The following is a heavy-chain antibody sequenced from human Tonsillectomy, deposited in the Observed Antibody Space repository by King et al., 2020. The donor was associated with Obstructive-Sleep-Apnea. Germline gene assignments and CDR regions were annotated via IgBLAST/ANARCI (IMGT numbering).Heavy chain of an antibody. V-gene: IGHV2-5*02. CDR2: IYWDDDK. D-gene: IGHD3-22*01. CDR1: GFSLSTSGVG. CDR3: AHRPILYYYDSSGYYRGRNNWFDP. J-gene: IGHJ5*02. Sequence: QITLKESGPTRVKPTQTLTLTCTFSGFSLSTSGVGVGWIRQPPGKALEWLALIYWDDDKRYSPSLKSRLTITKDTSKNQVVLPMTNMDPVDTATYYCAHRPILYYYDSSGYYRGRNNWFDPWGQGTLVTVSS.